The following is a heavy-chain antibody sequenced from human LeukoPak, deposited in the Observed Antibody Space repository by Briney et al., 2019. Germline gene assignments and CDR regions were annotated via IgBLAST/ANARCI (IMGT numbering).Heavy chain of an antibody. CDR2: VYSSGVG. V-gene: IGHV4-4*07. Sequence: SETLSLTCTVSGVSITGYYWNWLRQPAGQGLEWLGRVYSSGVGNYNPSLTSRVTMSVDTSKNQFSLKLTSLTAADTAVYYCARKEFLHEIDSSGYFVYWGQGTLVTVSS. D-gene: IGHD3-22*01. CDR3: ARKEFLHEIDSSGYFVY. J-gene: IGHJ4*02. CDR1: GVSITGYY.